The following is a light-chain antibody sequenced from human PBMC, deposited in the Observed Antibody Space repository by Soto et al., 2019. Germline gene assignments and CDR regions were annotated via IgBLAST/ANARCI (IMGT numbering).Light chain of an antibody. CDR2: GIS. J-gene: IGKJ1*01. Sequence: EILFTQSPGILSVSPGEISTLSCRASQTVVSPYLAWYQQKPGQTPRLLIYGISTRAAGIADRFSGSGSGTDFTLTISRLEPEDFAVYYCAQYGSSPRTFGQGTKVDIK. CDR3: AQYGSSPRT. CDR1: QTVVSPY. V-gene: IGKV3-20*01.